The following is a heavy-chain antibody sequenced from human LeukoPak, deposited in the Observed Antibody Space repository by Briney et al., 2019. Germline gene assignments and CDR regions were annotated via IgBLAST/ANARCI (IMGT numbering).Heavy chain of an antibody. Sequence: KPSETLSLTCIVSGGSISGYYWSWIRQPPGKGLELIGHIYYTGNTVYNPSLKSRATILLDTSENQFSLKLRSVTTADTAVYYCARYRPSESRSGEVTSLDYWGQGTLVTVSS. CDR1: GGSISGYY. D-gene: IGHD3-3*01. CDR2: IYYTGNT. V-gene: IGHV4-59*01. CDR3: ARYRPSESRSGEVTSLDY. J-gene: IGHJ4*02.